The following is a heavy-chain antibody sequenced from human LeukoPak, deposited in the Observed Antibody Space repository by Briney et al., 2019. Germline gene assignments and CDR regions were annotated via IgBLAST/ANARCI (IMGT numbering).Heavy chain of an antibody. CDR1: GGSFSGYY. Sequence: SETLSLTCAVYGGSFSGYYWSWIRQPPGKGLEWIGEINHSGSTNYNPSLKSRVTISVDTSKNQFSLKLSSVTAADTAVYYCARTTGKGRYFDYWGQGTLVTVSS. D-gene: IGHD4-17*01. CDR2: INHSGST. CDR3: ARTTGKGRYFDY. J-gene: IGHJ4*02. V-gene: IGHV4-34*01.